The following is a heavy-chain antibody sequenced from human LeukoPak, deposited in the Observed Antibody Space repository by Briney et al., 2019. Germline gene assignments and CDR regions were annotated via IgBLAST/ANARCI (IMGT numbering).Heavy chain of an antibody. CDR3: ARTDRVRYFDWSDSIFDY. Sequence: ASVKVSCKASGYSFTSHYMHWVRQAPGQGLEWLGLINPSGSSTLYAQKFQGRVTMTRDMSTSTVYMELSSLRSEDTAVYYCARTDRVRYFDWSDSIFDYWGQGTLVTVSS. CDR2: INPSGSST. CDR1: GYSFTSHY. V-gene: IGHV1-46*01. J-gene: IGHJ4*02. D-gene: IGHD3-9*01.